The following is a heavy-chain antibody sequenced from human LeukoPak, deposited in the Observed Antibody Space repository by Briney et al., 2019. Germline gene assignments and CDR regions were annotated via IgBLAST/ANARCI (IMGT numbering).Heavy chain of an antibody. V-gene: IGHV3-48*01. J-gene: IGHJ4*02. CDR2: ISSSSSTI. D-gene: IGHD2-21*01. CDR1: GFTFSSYS. Sequence: GGSLRLSCVASGFTFSSYSMNWVRQAPGKGLEWVSYISSSSSTIYYADSVKGRFTISRDNAKNSLYLQMNSLRAEDTAVYYCARAFVDSNNDYWGQGTLVTVSS. CDR3: ARAFVDSNNDY.